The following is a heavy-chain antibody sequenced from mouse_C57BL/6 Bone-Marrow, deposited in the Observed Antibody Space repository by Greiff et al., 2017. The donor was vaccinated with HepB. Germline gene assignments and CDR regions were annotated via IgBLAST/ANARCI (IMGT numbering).Heavy chain of an antibody. Sequence: VQLQQSGAELAKPGASVKLSCKASGYTFTSYWMHWVKQRPGQGLEWIGYINPSSGYTKYNQKFKDKATLTAEKSSSTAYMQLSSLTYEDSAVYYCGRHPRAMDYWGQGTSVTVSS. CDR1: GYTFTSYW. V-gene: IGHV1-7*01. J-gene: IGHJ4*01. CDR2: INPSSGYT. CDR3: GRHPRAMDY.